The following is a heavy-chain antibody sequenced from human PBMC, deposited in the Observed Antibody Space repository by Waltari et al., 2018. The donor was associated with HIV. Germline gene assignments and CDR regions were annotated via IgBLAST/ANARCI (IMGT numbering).Heavy chain of an antibody. CDR2: MSSDGKKR. CDR1: GLAFTSYA. J-gene: IGHJ4*02. V-gene: IGHV3-30*18. CDR3: VNDFYGGNSRWDYFEN. Sequence: QVKLVESGGAVVQPGRSLRLSCVAPGLAFTSYAMPWVRQAPGKGLEWVAVMSSDGKKRHYAGAVKGRFTISRDNSKDTLYLEMDSLRIEDTALYYCVNDFYGGNSRWDYFENWGQGTLVTVSS. D-gene: IGHD4-17*01.